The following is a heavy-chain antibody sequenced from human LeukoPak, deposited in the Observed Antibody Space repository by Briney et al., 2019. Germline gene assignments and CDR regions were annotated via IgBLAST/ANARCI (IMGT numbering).Heavy chain of an antibody. CDR3: ATSLSGWENYHYMDA. CDR2: IAADNTI. Sequence: GGSLRLSCTASGFIFSSYSTNWVRQAPGKGLEWVSFIAADNTIFYADSVKGRFTLSRDNARNSLFLQMNSLRVEDTAIYYCATSLSGWENYHYMDAWGKGTTVTIS. J-gene: IGHJ6*03. CDR1: GFIFSSYS. V-gene: IGHV3-48*04. D-gene: IGHD6-19*01.